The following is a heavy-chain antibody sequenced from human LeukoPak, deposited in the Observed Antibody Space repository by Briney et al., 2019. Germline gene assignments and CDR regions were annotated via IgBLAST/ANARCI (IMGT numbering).Heavy chain of an antibody. J-gene: IGHJ4*02. CDR1: GFSFSGHW. CDR2: VHDNERSA. V-gene: IGHV3-74*01. Sequence: GGSLRLSCEGSGFSFSGHWMHWVRQAPGKGLVWVSRVHDNERSASYGDSVRGRSTISKDNARNILYLQMDSLRVEDTAVYYCVRGHTGTIFGAVPVNPLGYWGQGTLVTVSS. D-gene: IGHD3-3*01. CDR3: VRGHTGTIFGAVPVNPLGY.